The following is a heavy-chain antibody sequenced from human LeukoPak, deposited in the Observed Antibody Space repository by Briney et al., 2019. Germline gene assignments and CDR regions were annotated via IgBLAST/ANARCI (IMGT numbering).Heavy chain of an antibody. V-gene: IGHV3-43*01. D-gene: IGHD2-15*01. CDR2: ISWDGGTT. J-gene: IGHJ4*02. CDR3: AKDWVAAD. Sequence: PGGSLRLSCAASGFTFDDFTMHWVRQPPGKGLEWISLISWDGGTTEYADSVKGRFTISRDNSENSLHLQVDGLRTEDTALYYCAKDWVAADWGQGTLVTVSS. CDR1: GFTFDDFT.